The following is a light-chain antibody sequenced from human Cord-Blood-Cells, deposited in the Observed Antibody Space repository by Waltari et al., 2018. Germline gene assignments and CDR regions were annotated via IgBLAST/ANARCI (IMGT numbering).Light chain of an antibody. J-gene: IGLJ3*02. V-gene: IGLV2-14*01. CDR3: SSYTSSSWV. Sequence: QSALTQPASVSGSPGQSITISCTGTSSDVGGYNYVPWYQQHPGKAPKLMIYDVSKRPSGVSNRFSGPKSGNTASLTISGLQAEDEADYYCSSYTSSSWVFGGGTKLTVL. CDR2: DVS. CDR1: SSDVGGYNY.